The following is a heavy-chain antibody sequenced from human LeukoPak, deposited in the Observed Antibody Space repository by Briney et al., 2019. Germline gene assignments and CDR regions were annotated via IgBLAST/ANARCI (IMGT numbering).Heavy chain of an antibody. Sequence: GASVKVSCKASEYPFTSYYIHWVRQAPGQGLEWMGLINPSSGSTNYAQKFQGRVTMTRDTSTSTVYMELSSLRSEDTAVYYCARPISGGDAFDIWGQGTMVTVSS. V-gene: IGHV1-46*01. CDR1: EYPFTSYY. CDR3: ARPISGGDAFDI. D-gene: IGHD1-26*01. CDR2: INPSSGST. J-gene: IGHJ3*02.